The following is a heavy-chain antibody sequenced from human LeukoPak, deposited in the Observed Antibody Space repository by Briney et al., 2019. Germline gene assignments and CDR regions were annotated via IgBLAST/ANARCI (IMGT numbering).Heavy chain of an antibody. J-gene: IGHJ3*02. V-gene: IGHV3-74*01. CDR3: ARDHKGGDGADAFDI. D-gene: IGHD5-24*01. CDR1: GFTFSNYW. Sequence: RTGGSLRLSWAAAGFTFSNYWMHWDRQDPGKGLVWVSRMNSDGDTTSYADSVKGRFTISRDNAKNTLYLQMNSLRAEDTALYYCARDHKGGDGADAFDIWGHGTMVTVSS. CDR2: MNSDGDTT.